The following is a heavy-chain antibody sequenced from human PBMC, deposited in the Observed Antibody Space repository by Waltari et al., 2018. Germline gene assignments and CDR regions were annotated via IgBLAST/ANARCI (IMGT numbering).Heavy chain of an antibody. Sequence: QLQESGPGLMKTSETLSLTCTVSGDSISSSHYYWGWIRQPPGKGLEWIGSIYYSGNTYYNPSLKSRATVAVDTSKNQFSLNLISVTAADTAVHFCARDFTVRYFDWLSQGDLYYFDNWGQGTLVTVSP. CDR1: GDSISSSHYY. D-gene: IGHD3-9*01. CDR3: ARDFTVRYFDWLSQGDLYYFDN. J-gene: IGHJ4*02. CDR2: IYYSGNT. V-gene: IGHV4-39*07.